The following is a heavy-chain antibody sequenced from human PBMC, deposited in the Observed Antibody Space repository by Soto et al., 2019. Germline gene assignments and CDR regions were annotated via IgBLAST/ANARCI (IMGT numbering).Heavy chain of an antibody. V-gene: IGHV5-10-1*01. CDR2: IDPSDSYT. Sequence: PGESLKISCKGSGYSFTSYWISWVRQMPGKGLEWMGRIDPSDSYTNYSPSFQGHVTISADKSISTAYLQWSSLKASDTAMYYCARFIVVVPAAHVLYSYYGMDVWGQGTTVTVSS. D-gene: IGHD2-2*01. CDR3: ARFIVVVPAAHVLYSYYGMDV. J-gene: IGHJ6*02. CDR1: GYSFTSYW.